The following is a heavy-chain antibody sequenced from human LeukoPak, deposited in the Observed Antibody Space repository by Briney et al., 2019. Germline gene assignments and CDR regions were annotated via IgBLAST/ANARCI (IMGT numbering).Heavy chain of an antibody. D-gene: IGHD2-15*01. V-gene: IGHV4-34*01. CDR1: GGSISGYY. CDR3: ARVGGGWPLDAFDI. Sequence: PSETLSLTCVVYGGSISGYYWSWSWIRQSPGKGLEWIGETNHSGRTRYNPSLKSRVTISVDTSKNQFSLKLSSVTAADTAVYYCARVGGGWPLDAFDIWGQGTMVTVSS. J-gene: IGHJ3*02. CDR2: TNHSGRT.